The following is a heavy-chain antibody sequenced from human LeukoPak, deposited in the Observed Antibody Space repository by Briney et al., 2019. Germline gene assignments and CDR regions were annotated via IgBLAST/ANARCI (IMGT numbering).Heavy chain of an antibody. J-gene: IGHJ4*02. D-gene: IGHD3-22*01. CDR1: GFTFYTYG. Sequence: HPGGSLRLSCAASGFTFYTYGMHWVRQAPGKGLEWVAVISSDGNNKYYADSVKGRFTISRDNSEDTLYLQMNSLRPEDTVVYYCARDKGTLGGYYLFYFDYWGQGTLVTVSS. CDR2: ISSDGNNK. CDR3: ARDKGTLGGYYLFYFDY. V-gene: IGHV3-30*05.